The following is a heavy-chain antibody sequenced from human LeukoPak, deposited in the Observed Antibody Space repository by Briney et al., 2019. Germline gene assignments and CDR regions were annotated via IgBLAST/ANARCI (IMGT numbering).Heavy chain of an antibody. CDR3: ARGLAVTGGGYEFGY. D-gene: IGHD6-19*01. CDR1: GFTVSTYY. J-gene: IGHJ4*02. CDR2: IYSGGNT. V-gene: IGHV3-66*01. Sequence: GGSLRLSCAASGFTVSTYYMSWVRRAPGKGLEWLSVIYSGGNTYYADSVKDRFTISRDNSKNTLYLQVNSLRAEDTAVYYCARGLAVTGGGYEFGYWGQGTLVTVSS.